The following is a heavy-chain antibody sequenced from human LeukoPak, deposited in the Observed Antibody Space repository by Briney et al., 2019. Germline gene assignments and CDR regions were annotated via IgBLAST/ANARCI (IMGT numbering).Heavy chain of an antibody. V-gene: IGHV3-30-3*01. CDR2: ISYDGSNK. CDR1: GFTFTNYA. D-gene: IGHD3-22*01. J-gene: IGHJ3*02. Sequence: GGSLRLSCAASGFTFTNYAMHWVRQAPGKGLEGVAVISYDGSNKYYADSVKGRFTISRDNSKNTLYLQMNSLRAEDTAVYYCARVLFDDSSGYYPGAFDIWGQGTMVTVSS. CDR3: ARVLFDDSSGYYPGAFDI.